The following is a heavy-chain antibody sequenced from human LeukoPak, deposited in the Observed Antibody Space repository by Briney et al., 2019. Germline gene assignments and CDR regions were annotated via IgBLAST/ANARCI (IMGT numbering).Heavy chain of an antibody. CDR2: ISGSGGST. CDR3: AKDIDITMVRGVILGAFDI. D-gene: IGHD3-10*01. CDR1: GFTFSSYA. Sequence: PSGGSLRLSCAASGFTFSSYAMSWVRQAPGKGLEWVSAISGSGGSTYYADSVKGRFTISRDNSKNTLYLQMNSLRAEDTDVYYCAKDIDITMVRGVILGAFDIWGQGTMVTVSS. J-gene: IGHJ3*02. V-gene: IGHV3-23*01.